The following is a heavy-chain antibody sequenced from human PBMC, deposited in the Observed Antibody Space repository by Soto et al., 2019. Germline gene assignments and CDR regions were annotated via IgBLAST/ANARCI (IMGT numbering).Heavy chain of an antibody. CDR2: IDHDGPT. CDR3: VRDSHGDY. Sequence: EVQLVESGGGLVQPGGSLRLSCAGSGFTFSNYWMHWVRQAPGKGLEWVSRIDHDGPTDYADSVRGRFTISRDNAENTLYLKMNSLRPADTGVYYCVRDSHGDYWGQGTLVTVSS. V-gene: IGHV3-74*01. CDR1: GFTFSNYW. J-gene: IGHJ4*02.